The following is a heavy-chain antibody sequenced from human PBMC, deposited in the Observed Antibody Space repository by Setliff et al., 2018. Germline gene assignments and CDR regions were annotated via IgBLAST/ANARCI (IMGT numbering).Heavy chain of an antibody. V-gene: IGHV4-59*11. CDR1: GGSISSHY. CDR3: ARDLTAMYYFDY. CDR2: IYYSGST. J-gene: IGHJ4*02. Sequence: SETLSLTCTVSGGSISSHYWSWIRQPPGKGLEWIGSIYYSGSTNYNPSLKSRVTISVDTSKNQFSLKLSSVTAADTAVYYCARDLTAMYYFDYWGQGTLVTVSS.